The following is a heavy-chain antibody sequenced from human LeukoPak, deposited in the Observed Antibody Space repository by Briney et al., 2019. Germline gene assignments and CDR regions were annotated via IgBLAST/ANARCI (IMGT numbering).Heavy chain of an antibody. J-gene: IGHJ4*02. CDR3: ANLGYCSGGSCYSDY. CDR1: GFTFSSYA. Sequence: GGSLRLSCAASGFTFSSYAMSWVRQAPGKGLEWVSAISGSGGSTYYADSVKGRFTISRDNSKNTLYLQMNSLRAEDTAVYYCANLGYCSGGSCYSDYWGRGTLVTVSS. V-gene: IGHV3-23*01. D-gene: IGHD2-15*01. CDR2: ISGSGGST.